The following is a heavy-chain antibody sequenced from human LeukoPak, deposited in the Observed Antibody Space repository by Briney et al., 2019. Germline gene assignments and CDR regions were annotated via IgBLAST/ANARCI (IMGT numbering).Heavy chain of an antibody. D-gene: IGHD6-13*01. CDR1: GYRFTSYW. V-gene: IGHV5-51*01. CDR3: ARPGIAAAGTKGAFDI. CDR2: IYPDDSDT. Sequence: GESLKISCKCSGYRFTSYWIGWVRQMPGKGLDWMGIIYPDDSDTRYSPSFQGQVTISADKSISTAYLQWSSLKASDTAMYYCARPGIAAAGTKGAFDIWGQGTMVTVSS. J-gene: IGHJ3*02.